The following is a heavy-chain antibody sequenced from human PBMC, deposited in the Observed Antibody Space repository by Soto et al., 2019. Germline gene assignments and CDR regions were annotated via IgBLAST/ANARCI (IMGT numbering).Heavy chain of an antibody. Sequence: SETLSLTCAVYVGSFSCYYWIWIRQPPGKGLEWIGEINHSGSTNYNPSLKSRVTISVDTSKNQFSLKLSSVTAADTAVYYCARHVVVVAATPNYYYGMDVWGQGTTVTVSS. V-gene: IGHV4-34*01. J-gene: IGHJ6*02. CDR2: INHSGST. CDR3: ARHVVVVAATPNYYYGMDV. CDR1: VGSFSCYY. D-gene: IGHD2-15*01.